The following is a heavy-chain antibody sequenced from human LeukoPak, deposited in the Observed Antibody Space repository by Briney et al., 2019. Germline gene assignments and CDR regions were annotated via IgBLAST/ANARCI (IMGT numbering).Heavy chain of an antibody. J-gene: IGHJ4*02. Sequence: GXSLRLSCAASGFTFSSYSMNWVRQAPGKGLEWVSYISDSGSPIYYADSVKGRFTISRDNAKNSLYLQMNSLRAEDTAVYYCARDGCSTTRCYDYWGQGTLVTVSS. D-gene: IGHD2-2*01. V-gene: IGHV3-48*01. CDR3: ARDGCSTTRCYDY. CDR2: ISDSGSPI. CDR1: GFTFSSYS.